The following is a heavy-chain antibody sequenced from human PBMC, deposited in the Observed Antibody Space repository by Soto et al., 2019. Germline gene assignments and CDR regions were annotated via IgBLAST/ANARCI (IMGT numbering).Heavy chain of an antibody. D-gene: IGHD3-22*01. Sequence: QVQLVQSGAEVKKPGASVKVSCKASGYTFTSYGISWVRQAPGQGLEWMGWISTYNGNTNYAQKLQGRVTMTTDTSTSTAYMELRSLRSDDTAVYYCARADYYDRSGSLTSHWGQGTLVTVSS. CDR1: GYTFTSYG. CDR3: ARADYYDRSGSLTSH. J-gene: IGHJ4*02. CDR2: ISTYNGNT. V-gene: IGHV1-18*01.